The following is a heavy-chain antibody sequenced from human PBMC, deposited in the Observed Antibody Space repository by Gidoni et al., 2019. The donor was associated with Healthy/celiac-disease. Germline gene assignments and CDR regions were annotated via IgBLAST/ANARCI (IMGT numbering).Heavy chain of an antibody. D-gene: IGHD5-12*01. CDR2: INPSAGDT. V-gene: IGHV1-46*03. Sequence: QVQLVQSGAEVTKPGASVKVSCKASGYIFTIYYMHWVRQAPGQGLEWMGIINPSAGDTNYAQKFQGRVTMTRDTSTSTVYMELSSLRSEDTAVYFCTRAGGYTSYYHAMDVWGLGTTVTVSS. CDR3: TRAGGYTSYYHAMDV. CDR1: GYIFTIYY. J-gene: IGHJ6*02.